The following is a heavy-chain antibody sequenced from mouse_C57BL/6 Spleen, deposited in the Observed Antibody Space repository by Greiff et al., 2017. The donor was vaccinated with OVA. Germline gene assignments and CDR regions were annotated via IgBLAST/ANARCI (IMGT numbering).Heavy chain of an antibody. D-gene: IGHD2-4*01. Sequence: QVQLQQSGPGLVQPSQSLSITCTVSGFSLTSYGVHWVRQSPGKGLEWLGVIWSGGSTDYNAAFISRLSISKDNSKSQVFFKMNSLQADDTAIYYCARNFRYDYDDYYYAMDYWGQGTSVTVSS. V-gene: IGHV2-2*01. CDR1: GFSLTSYG. J-gene: IGHJ4*01. CDR3: ARNFRYDYDDYYYAMDY. CDR2: IWSGGST.